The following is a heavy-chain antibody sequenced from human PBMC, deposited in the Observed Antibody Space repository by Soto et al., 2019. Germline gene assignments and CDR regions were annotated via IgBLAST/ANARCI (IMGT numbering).Heavy chain of an antibody. V-gene: IGHV3-30*02. D-gene: IGHD6-13*01. CDR1: GFTFSSYG. J-gene: IGHJ5*02. CDR3: ARDLGVAAAGTHVGWFDP. CDR2: IWCDGNST. Sequence: GGSLRLSCAASGFTFSSYGMHWVRQAPGKGLEWVALIWCDGNSTYYTDSVKGRFTISRDNSRNTLYLQMNSLRTEDTALYYCARDLGVAAAGTHVGWFDPWGQGTLVTVS.